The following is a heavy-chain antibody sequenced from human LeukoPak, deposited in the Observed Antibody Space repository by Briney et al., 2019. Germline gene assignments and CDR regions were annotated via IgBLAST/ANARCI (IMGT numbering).Heavy chain of an antibody. D-gene: IGHD6-19*01. CDR2: INHSGIT. J-gene: IGHJ4*02. V-gene: IGHV4-34*01. Sequence: PSETLSPICAVFGVSVSDECWSWIRQPPGKGLEWIGEINHSGITNYNPSLKSRVTISADTSKNQFSLKLSSVTAADTSVYYCASDTVAGTGWGEGTLVTVSS. CDR1: GVSVSDEC. CDR3: ASDTVAGTG.